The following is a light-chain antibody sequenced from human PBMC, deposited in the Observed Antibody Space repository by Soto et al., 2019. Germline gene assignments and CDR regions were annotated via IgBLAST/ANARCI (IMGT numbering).Light chain of an antibody. CDR2: DAS. CDR3: QQFNGFPLT. Sequence: IQLTQSPSSLSASVGDRVTITCRAGQDIGSALAWYQQRPGKAPKLLLYDASNLEAGVPSRFSGSGSGTDVTLTITSLRPEDVATYYCQQFNGFPLTFGGGTKVQIK. J-gene: IGKJ4*01. CDR1: QDIGSA. V-gene: IGKV1-13*02.